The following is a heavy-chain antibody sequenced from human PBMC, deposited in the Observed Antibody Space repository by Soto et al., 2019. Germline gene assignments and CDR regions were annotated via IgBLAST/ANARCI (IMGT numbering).Heavy chain of an antibody. CDR2: INRDGVT. Sequence: PSETLSLTCAVFGGSFSGYYWGWIRQPPGKGLEWIGEINRDGVTNYNPSLKSRLTISVDTSKNHFSLKLNSVTAADTAVYYCARTATQCSRTSCYTVPLDFWGQGTLVTVSS. CDR1: GGSFSGYY. V-gene: IGHV4-34*01. CDR3: ARTATQCSRTSCYTVPLDF. J-gene: IGHJ4*02. D-gene: IGHD2-2*02.